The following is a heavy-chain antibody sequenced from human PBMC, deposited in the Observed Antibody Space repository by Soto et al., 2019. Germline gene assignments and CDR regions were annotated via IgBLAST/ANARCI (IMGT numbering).Heavy chain of an antibody. CDR3: ARHRIAARPKYGMDV. J-gene: IGHJ6*02. D-gene: IGHD6-6*01. CDR1: GYSLTSYG. CDR2: IYPGDSDT. Sequence: VDALKISCNRSGYSLTSYGIGWVRQMPGKGLEWMGIIYPGDSDTRYSPSFQFQFTISADKSISTAYLQWSSLKASDTAMYYCARHRIAARPKYGMDVWGQGTTVTVSS. V-gene: IGHV5-51*01.